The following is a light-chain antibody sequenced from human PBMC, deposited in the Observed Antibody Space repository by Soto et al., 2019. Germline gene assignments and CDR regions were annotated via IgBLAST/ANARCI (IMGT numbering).Light chain of an antibody. V-gene: IGKV1-5*01. CDR1: QSISSW. CDR3: QQYNSYPSCT. Sequence: DIQMTQSPSTLSASVGDRVTITCRASQSISSWLAWYQQKPGKAPKLLIYDASSLESGVPSRFSGSGSGTEFTLTISSLQPDDFATYYRQQYNSYPSCTFGQGTKLEIK. CDR2: DAS. J-gene: IGKJ2*02.